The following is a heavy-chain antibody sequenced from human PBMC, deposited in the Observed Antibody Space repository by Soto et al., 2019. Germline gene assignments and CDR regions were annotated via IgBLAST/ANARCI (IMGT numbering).Heavy chain of an antibody. CDR3: XXXXXXXXXXGNYYYGIDV. CDR1: GGTFGNSA. V-gene: IGHV1-69*05. Sequence: QVQLVQSGAEVKKPGSSVTVSCKASGGTFGNSAISWVRQAPGQGLEWLGGIIPIFPTPDYAQKFQGRVTXXXXXXXXXXXXXXXXXXXXXXXXXXXXXXXXXXXXXGNYYYGIDVWGQGTTVTVSS. CDR2: IIPIFPTP. J-gene: IGHJ6*02.